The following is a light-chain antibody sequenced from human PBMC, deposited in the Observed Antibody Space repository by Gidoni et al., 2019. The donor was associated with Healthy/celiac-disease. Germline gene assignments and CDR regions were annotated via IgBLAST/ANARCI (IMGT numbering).Light chain of an antibody. J-gene: IGKJ1*01. CDR3: QQYNTYPWT. V-gene: IGKV1-5*01. Sequence: DIQMTQSPSTLSASVGDRVTITCRASQSISNWLAWYQQKPGKAPKLLIYDASSLESGVPSRFSGSGFGTEFTLTISSLQHDDFATYYCQQYNTYPWTFGQGTKVEIK. CDR1: QSISNW. CDR2: DAS.